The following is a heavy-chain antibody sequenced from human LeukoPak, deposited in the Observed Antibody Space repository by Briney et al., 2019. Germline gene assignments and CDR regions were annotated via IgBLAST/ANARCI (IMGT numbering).Heavy chain of an antibody. J-gene: IGHJ4*02. CDR3: ARTKLFFDY. V-gene: IGHV4-59*12. D-gene: IGHD2-8*01. Sequence: SETLSLTCTVSGGSISSYYWSWIRQPPGKGLEWIGYIYHSGSTYYNPSLKSRVTISVDRSKNQFSLKLSSVTAADTAVYYCARTKLFFDYWGQGTLVTVSS. CDR1: GGSISSYY. CDR2: IYHSGST.